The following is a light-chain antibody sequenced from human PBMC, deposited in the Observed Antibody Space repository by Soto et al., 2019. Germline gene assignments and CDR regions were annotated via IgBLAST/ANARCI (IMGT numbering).Light chain of an antibody. V-gene: IGKV3-15*01. CDR2: GAS. J-gene: IGKJ4*01. Sequence: EIVMTQPPATLSVSPGERATLSCRASQSVSSNLAWYQQKPGQAPRLLIYGASTRATGIPARFSGSGSGTEFTLTISSLQSEDFAVYYCQQYNNWPRTFGGGTKVDIK. CDR3: QQYNNWPRT. CDR1: QSVSSN.